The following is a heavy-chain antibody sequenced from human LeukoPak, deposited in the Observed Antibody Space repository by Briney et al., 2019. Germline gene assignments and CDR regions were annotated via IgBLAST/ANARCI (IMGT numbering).Heavy chain of an antibody. CDR3: ARDLVVGATAFDF. Sequence: GGSLRLSCAASGFTFSSYAMHWVRQAPGKGLEYVSAITTNGGRTYYANSVKGRFTISRDNSKNTLYLQMGSLRPEDMAVYYCARDLVVGATAFDFRGQGTLVTVFS. CDR2: ITTNGGRT. V-gene: IGHV3-64*01. CDR1: GFTFSSYA. J-gene: IGHJ3*01. D-gene: IGHD1-26*01.